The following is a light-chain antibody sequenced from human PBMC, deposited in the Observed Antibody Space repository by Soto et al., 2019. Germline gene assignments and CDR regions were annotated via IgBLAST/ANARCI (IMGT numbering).Light chain of an antibody. CDR1: QSISRY. V-gene: IGKV1-39*01. CDR3: QKSYSSLYT. CDR2: AAS. J-gene: IGKJ2*01. Sequence: DIQMTQSPSSLSASVGDRVTITCRASQSISRYLSWYQKKPGKAPKLLIYAASTLQPGVPSRFSGSGSGTDFTLTITSLQPEDFATDYCQKSYSSLYTFGQGTQLEIK.